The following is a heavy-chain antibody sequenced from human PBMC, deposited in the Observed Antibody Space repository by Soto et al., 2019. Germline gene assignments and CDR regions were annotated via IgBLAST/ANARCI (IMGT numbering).Heavy chain of an antibody. D-gene: IGHD3-9*01. CDR1: GGTFSSYA. CDR2: IIPIFGTA. V-gene: IGHV1-69*01. J-gene: IGHJ3*02. CDR3: ARAVLRYFDWLFPDAFDI. Sequence: QVQLVQSGAEVKKPGSSVKVSCKASGGTFSSYAISWVRQAPGQGLEWMGGIIPIFGTANYAQKFQGRVTITADESTSTADMELSSLRSEDTAVYYCARAVLRYFDWLFPDAFDIWGQGTMVTVSS.